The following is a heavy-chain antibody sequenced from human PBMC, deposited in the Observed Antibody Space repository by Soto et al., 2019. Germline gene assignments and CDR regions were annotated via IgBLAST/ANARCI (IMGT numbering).Heavy chain of an antibody. D-gene: IGHD2-8*01. CDR1: GFTFSSYA. V-gene: IGHV3-23*01. CDR2: ISGSGGST. Sequence: PGGSLRLSCAASGFTFSSYAMSWVRQAPGKGLEWVSAISGSGGSTYYADSVKGRFTISRDNSKNTLYLQMNSLRAEDTAVYYCAKGGALMVYAPSWDKYFQHWGQGTLVTVSS. J-gene: IGHJ1*01. CDR3: AKGGALMVYAPSWDKYFQH.